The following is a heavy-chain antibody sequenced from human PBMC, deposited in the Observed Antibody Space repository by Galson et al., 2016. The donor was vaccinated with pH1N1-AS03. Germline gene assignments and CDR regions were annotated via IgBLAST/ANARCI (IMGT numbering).Heavy chain of an antibody. V-gene: IGHV1-69*13. CDR3: ARDRHYDTSGRFYYESEH. CDR1: GGTFSNYA. Sequence: SVKVSCKASGGTFSNYAISWMRQAPGQGLEWMGGIHPIFGTPSYAQKFRGRLTITADPSTSSAYMELTSLTSEDTAIYNCARDRHYDTSGRFYYESEHWGQGTLVIVSS. CDR2: IHPIFGTP. J-gene: IGHJ4*02. D-gene: IGHD3-22*01.